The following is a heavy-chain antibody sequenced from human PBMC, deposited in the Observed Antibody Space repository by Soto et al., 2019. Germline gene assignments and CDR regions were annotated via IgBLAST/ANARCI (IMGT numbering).Heavy chain of an antibody. CDR1: GASINSHY. J-gene: IGHJ3*02. V-gene: IGHV4-59*11. CDR3: ARYNDFWIEPLDAFDI. Sequence: TSETLSLTCSVSGASINSHYWGWIRQPPGKGLEWIGYMFYTGNFKYNPSLKSRVTIAMDTSKSQFSLNLNSVTAADTAVYYCARYNDFWIEPLDAFDIWGQGTMVTVSS. D-gene: IGHD3-3*01. CDR2: MFYTGNF.